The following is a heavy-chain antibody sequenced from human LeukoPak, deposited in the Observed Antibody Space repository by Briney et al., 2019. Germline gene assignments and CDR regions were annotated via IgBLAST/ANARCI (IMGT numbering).Heavy chain of an antibody. J-gene: IGHJ4*02. CDR1: GYTFTSYD. CDR3: ARDRTYYDSSGPDY. D-gene: IGHD3-22*01. CDR2: MNPNSGNT. V-gene: IGHV1-8*01. Sequence: AASVKVSCKASGYTFTSYDINWVRQATGQGLEWMGWMNPNSGNTGYAQKFQGRVTMTTDTSTRTAYMELRSLRSDDTAVYYCARDRTYYDSSGPDYWGQGTLVTVSS.